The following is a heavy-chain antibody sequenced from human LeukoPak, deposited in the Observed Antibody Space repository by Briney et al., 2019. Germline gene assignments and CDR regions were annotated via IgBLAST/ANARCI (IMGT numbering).Heavy chain of an antibody. CDR1: GFTFSNYA. Sequence: GGSLRLSCAASGFTFSNYAMSWVRRAPGKGLEWVSTITGGGGSTYYADSVKGQLTISRDDFKNTLYLQMSSLRDEDTAVYYCTTYSRSLDYWGQGTLVTVSS. CDR2: ITGGGGST. V-gene: IGHV3-23*01. J-gene: IGHJ4*02. CDR3: TTYSRSLDY. D-gene: IGHD1-26*01.